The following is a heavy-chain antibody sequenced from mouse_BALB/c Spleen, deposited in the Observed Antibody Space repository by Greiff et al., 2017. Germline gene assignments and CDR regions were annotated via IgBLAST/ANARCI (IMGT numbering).Heavy chain of an antibody. D-gene: IGHD2-3*01. CDR3: ARGMMVTPYAMDY. J-gene: IGHJ4*01. Sequence: EVKLVESGGGLVKPGGSLKLSCAASGFTFSSYAMSWVRQSPEKRLEWVAEISSGGSYTYYPDTVTSRFTISRDNAKNTLYLEMSSLRSEDTAMYYCARGMMVTPYAMDYWGQGTSVTVSS. CDR2: ISSGGSYT. CDR1: GFTFSSYA. V-gene: IGHV5-9-4*01.